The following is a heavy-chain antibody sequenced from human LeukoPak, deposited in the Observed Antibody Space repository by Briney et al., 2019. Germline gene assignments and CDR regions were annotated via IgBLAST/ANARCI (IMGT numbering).Heavy chain of an antibody. J-gene: IGHJ5*02. V-gene: IGHV4-34*01. Sequence: TSETLSLTCAVYGGSFSGYYWSWIRQPPGKGLEWIGEINHSGSTNYNPSLKSRVTISVDTSKNQFSLKLSSVTAADTAVYYCARGGVIDPWGQGTLVTVSS. CDR1: GGSFSGYY. CDR3: ARGGVIDP. D-gene: IGHD3-10*01. CDR2: INHSGST.